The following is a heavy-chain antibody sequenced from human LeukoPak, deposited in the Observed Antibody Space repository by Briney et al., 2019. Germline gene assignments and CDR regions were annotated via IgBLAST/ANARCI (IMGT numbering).Heavy chain of an antibody. D-gene: IGHD2-21*02. V-gene: IGHV1-8*01. CDR3: ARVRRYCGDDCYPWAKDAFDI. J-gene: IGHJ3*02. CDR2: MNPNSGNT. Sequence: ASVKVSCKASGYTFTSYDINWVRQATGQGLEWMGWMNPNSGNTGYAQKFQGRVTMTRNTSISTAYMELSSLRSEDTAVYYCARVRRYCGDDCYPWAKDAFDIWGQGTMVTVSS. CDR1: GYTFTSYD.